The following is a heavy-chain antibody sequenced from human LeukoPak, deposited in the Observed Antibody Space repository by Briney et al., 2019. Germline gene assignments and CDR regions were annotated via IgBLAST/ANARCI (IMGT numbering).Heavy chain of an antibody. CDR1: GGSISSGSYY. CDR3: ATGSYGSGSYYNGFDY. D-gene: IGHD3-10*01. V-gene: IGHV4-61*02. Sequence: PSETLSLTCTVSGGSISSGSYYWSWIRQPAGKGLEWIGRIYTSGSTNYNPSLKSRVTISVDTSKNQFSLKLSSVTAADTAVYYCATGSYGSGSYYNGFDYWGQGTLVTVSS. J-gene: IGHJ4*02. CDR2: IYTSGST.